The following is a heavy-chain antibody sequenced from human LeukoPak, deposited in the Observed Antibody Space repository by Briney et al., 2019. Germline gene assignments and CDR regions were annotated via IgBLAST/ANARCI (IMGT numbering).Heavy chain of an antibody. D-gene: IGHD1-26*01. V-gene: IGHV4-4*07. CDR2: MFYSGNT. Sequence: SETLSLTCTVSGASITSYHWSWIRQPAGKGLEWIGRMFYSGNTDYNPSLKSRLTMSIDTSKNQFSLKLSSVTAADTAVYFCARSVSGSYGALDIWGQGTMVTVSS. CDR3: ARSVSGSYGALDI. CDR1: GASITSYH. J-gene: IGHJ3*02.